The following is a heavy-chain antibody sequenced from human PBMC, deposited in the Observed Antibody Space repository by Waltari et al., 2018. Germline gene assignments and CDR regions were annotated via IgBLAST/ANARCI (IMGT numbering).Heavy chain of an antibody. CDR3: ARRVRIAAAGYYFDY. D-gene: IGHD6-13*01. CDR1: GGSFSGYY. Sequence: QVQLQQWGAGLFKPSETLSLTCAVYGGSFSGYYASWTRQPPGKGLEWIGEINHSGSTNYNPSLKSRVTISVDTSKNQFSLKLSSVTAADTAVYYCARRVRIAAAGYYFDYWGQGTLVTVSS. CDR2: INHSGST. V-gene: IGHV4-34*01. J-gene: IGHJ4*02.